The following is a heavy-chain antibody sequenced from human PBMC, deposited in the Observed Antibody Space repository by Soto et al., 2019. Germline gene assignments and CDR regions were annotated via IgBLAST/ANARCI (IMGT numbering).Heavy chain of an antibody. D-gene: IGHD2-21*01. CDR1: GGTFGNYA. V-gene: IGHV1-69*01. J-gene: IGHJ4*02. Sequence: QLQLVQSGTEVKKPGSSVTVSCKASGGTFGNYAINWLRQAPGQGRQGMGDISPMFHKANYEQTFQGRVSITADEPTNTVYVERTSLRAEDRPLDYCARVIVVHTPVLSAGGRGTLVTVPS. CDR3: ARVIVVHTPVLSA. CDR2: ISPMFHKA.